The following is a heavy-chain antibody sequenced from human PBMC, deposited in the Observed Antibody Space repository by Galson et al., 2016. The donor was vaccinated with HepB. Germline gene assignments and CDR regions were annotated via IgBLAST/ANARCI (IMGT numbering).Heavy chain of an antibody. CDR1: GYTLSELS. CDR3: TTVLIGGPNLLSL. J-gene: IGHJ4*02. Sequence: SVKVSCKVSGYTLSELSIHWVRQAPGQGLEGMGGFDPEADETIYAQKFQGRITMTEDTSTDTAYMELSRLSSEDTAFYYCTTVLIGGPNLLSLWGQGTLVTVSS. V-gene: IGHV1-24*01. CDR2: FDPEADET. D-gene: IGHD1-26*01.